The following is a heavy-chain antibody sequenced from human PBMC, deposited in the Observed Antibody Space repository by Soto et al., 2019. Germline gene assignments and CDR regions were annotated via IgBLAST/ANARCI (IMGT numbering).Heavy chain of an antibody. D-gene: IGHD3-3*01. CDR3: ARDSGALPIFGVVISYYGMDV. V-gene: IGHV3-23*01. CDR1: GFTFSTYA. Sequence: EVQLLESGGGSVQPGGSLRLSCAASGFTFSTYAMSWVRQAPGKGLEGVSAISTSVGSTYYTDSVKGRFTISRDNSKNTLYLQMNSLRAEDTAVYYCARDSGALPIFGVVISYYGMDVWGQGTTVTVSS. CDR2: ISTSVGST. J-gene: IGHJ6*02.